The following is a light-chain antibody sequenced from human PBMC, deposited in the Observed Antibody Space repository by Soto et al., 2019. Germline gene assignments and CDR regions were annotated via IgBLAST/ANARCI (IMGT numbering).Light chain of an antibody. CDR2: GVS. Sequence: QSALTQPASVSGSPGQSITISCSGNSSDVGNYNYVSWYQQHPGKAPKLMIYGVSDRPSGVSNRISGSKSGNTASLTISGLQPEDEADYYCSSFTVSSTVVFGGGTKLTVL. CDR1: SSDVGNYNY. CDR3: SSFTVSSTVV. V-gene: IGLV2-14*01. J-gene: IGLJ2*01.